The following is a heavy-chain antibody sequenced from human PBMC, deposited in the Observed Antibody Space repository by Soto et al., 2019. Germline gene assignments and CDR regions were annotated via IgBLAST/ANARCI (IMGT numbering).Heavy chain of an antibody. CDR1: GFTFSDYY. Sequence: QVQLVESGGGLVKPGGSLRLSCGASGFTFSDYYMNWIRQVPGKGLEWVSYISKTSGFTKYADSVKGRFSISRDNAKNSLFVQMNSLRVDDTAVYYCARGRKLGIRKEPMYFDLWGRGTLVTVSS. D-gene: IGHD7-27*01. CDR3: ARGRKLGIRKEPMYFDL. J-gene: IGHJ2*01. CDR2: ISKTSGFT. V-gene: IGHV3-11*05.